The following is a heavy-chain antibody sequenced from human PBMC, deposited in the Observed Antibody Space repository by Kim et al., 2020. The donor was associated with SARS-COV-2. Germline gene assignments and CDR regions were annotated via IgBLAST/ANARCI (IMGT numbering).Heavy chain of an antibody. CDR3: ATSSMIVVVNQGRDAFDI. V-gene: IGHV3-33*01. D-gene: IGHD3-22*01. CDR1: GFTFSSYA. J-gene: IGHJ3*02. Sequence: GGSLRLSCAASGFTFSSYAMHWVRQAPGKGLEWVAVIWYDGSNKYYADSVKGRFTISRDNSKNTLYLQMNSLRAEDTAVYYCATSSMIVVVNQGRDAFDIWGQGTMVTVSS. CDR2: IWYDGSNK.